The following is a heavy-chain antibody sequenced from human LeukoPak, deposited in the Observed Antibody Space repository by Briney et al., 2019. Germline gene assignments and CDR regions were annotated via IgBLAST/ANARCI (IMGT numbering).Heavy chain of an antibody. CDR1: GFTFGDYA. J-gene: IGHJ4*02. V-gene: IGHV3-49*04. D-gene: IGHD3-22*01. Sequence: GGSLRLSCAASGFTFGDYAMSWVRQAPGKGLEWVGFIRSKAYGGTTEYAASVKGRFTISRDDSKSIAYLQMNSLKTEDTAVYYCTTLQSYYYDSSGYYHEGSCFDYWGQGTLVTVSS. CDR3: TTLQSYYYDSSGYYHEGSCFDY. CDR2: IRSKAYGGTT.